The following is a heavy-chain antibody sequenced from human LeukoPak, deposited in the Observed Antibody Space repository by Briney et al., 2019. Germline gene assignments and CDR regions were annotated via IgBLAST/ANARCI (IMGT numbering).Heavy chain of an antibody. CDR3: ARDRVAAAGTRYYYYGMDV. D-gene: IGHD6-13*01. J-gene: IGHJ6*02. CDR1: GYTFTSYG. V-gene: IGHV1-18*01. Sequence: PVASVKVSCKASGYTFTSYGISWVRQAPGQGLEWMGWISAYNGNTNYAQKLQGRVTMTTDTSTSTAYMELRSLRSDDTAVYYCARDRVAAAGTRYYYYGMDVWGQGTMVTVSS. CDR2: ISAYNGNT.